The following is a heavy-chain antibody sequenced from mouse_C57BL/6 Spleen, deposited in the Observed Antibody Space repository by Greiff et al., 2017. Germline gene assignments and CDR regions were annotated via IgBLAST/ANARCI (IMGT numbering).Heavy chain of an antibody. J-gene: IGHJ4*01. V-gene: IGHV2-5*01. Sequence: QVQLQQSGPGLVQPSPSLSITCTVSGFTLTSYGVHWVRQSPGKGLEWLGVIWTGGSTDYNAAFIARLGITKDNSKCQVFFKMNSLQADDAAIYYCAKGDYRYAMDYWGQGTSVTVSS. CDR1: GFTLTSYG. CDR2: IWTGGST. CDR3: AKGDYRYAMDY. D-gene: IGHD2-4*01.